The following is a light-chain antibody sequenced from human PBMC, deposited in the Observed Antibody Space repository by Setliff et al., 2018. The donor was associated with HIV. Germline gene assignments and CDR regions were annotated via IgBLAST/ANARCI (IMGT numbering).Light chain of an antibody. J-gene: IGLJ1*01. CDR2: EVS. CDR3: TSYTSSHTLV. CDR1: SSDVGGYNY. V-gene: IGLV2-14*01. Sequence: QSVLTQPASVSGSPGQSITISCTGTSSDVGGYNYVSWYQQHPGKAPKVMIYEVSNRPSGVSNRFSGSKSGNTASLTISGLQAEDEADYHCTSYTSSHTLVFGTGTKVTVL.